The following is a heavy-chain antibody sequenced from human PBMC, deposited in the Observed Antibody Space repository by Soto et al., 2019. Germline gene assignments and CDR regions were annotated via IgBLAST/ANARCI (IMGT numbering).Heavy chain of an antibody. CDR1: GASVSSNSYY. Sequence: SETLSLTCIVSGASVSSNSYYWTWIRQPPGKGLEWIGYIDYSGSTKYNPSLKSRVTISVDTSKNQFSLRVSSVTAADTAMYYCARADRQYCSVSTCYIFDYWGQGTQVTVSS. V-gene: IGHV4-61*01. J-gene: IGHJ4*02. CDR3: ARADRQYCSVSTCYIFDY. CDR2: IDYSGST. D-gene: IGHD2-2*02.